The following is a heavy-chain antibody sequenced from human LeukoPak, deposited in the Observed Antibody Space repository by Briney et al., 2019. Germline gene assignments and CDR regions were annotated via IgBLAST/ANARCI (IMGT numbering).Heavy chain of an antibody. CDR2: ISYDGSNK. CDR3: ARDGYSSSWGGHFDY. V-gene: IGHV3-30*04. CDR1: GFTFSSYA. J-gene: IGHJ4*02. Sequence: PGRSLRLSCAASGFTFSSYAMHWVRQAPGKGLEWVAVISYDGSNKYYADSVKGRFTISRDNSKNTLYLQMNSLRAEDTAVYYCARDGYSSSWGGHFDYWGQGTLVTVSS. D-gene: IGHD6-13*01.